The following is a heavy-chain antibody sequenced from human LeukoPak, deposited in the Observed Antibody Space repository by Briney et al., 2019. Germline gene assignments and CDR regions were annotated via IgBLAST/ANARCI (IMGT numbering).Heavy chain of an antibody. D-gene: IGHD2-15*01. CDR3: ARMIVVVVAATSGYYYYGMDV. CDR2: ISAYNGNT. V-gene: IGHV1-18*01. Sequence: ASVKVSCKASGYTFTSYGISWVRQAPGQGLEWMGWISAYNGNTNYAQKLQGRVTMTTDTSTSTAYMELRSLRSDDTAVYYCARMIVVVVAATSGYYYYGMDVWGQGTTVTVSS. CDR1: GYTFTSYG. J-gene: IGHJ6*02.